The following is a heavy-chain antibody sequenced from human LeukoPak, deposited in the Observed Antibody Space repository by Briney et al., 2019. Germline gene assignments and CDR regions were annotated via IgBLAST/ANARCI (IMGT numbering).Heavy chain of an antibody. CDR1: GASTSSSF. D-gene: IGHD2-2*01. V-gene: IGHV4-59*12. CDR3: ATNPRPSSTRDKAAYYYGMDV. Sequence: SETLSLTCTVSGASTSSSFWSWIRQSPGKGLEWIGYINYRGETSQNPSLESRVSMSVDTSKNQFSLKLSSVTAADTAVYYCATNPRPSSTRDKAAYYYGMDVWGQGTTVTVSS. J-gene: IGHJ6*02. CDR2: INYRGET.